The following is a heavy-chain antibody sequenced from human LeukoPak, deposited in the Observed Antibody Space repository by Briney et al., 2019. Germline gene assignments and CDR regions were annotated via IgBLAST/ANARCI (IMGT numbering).Heavy chain of an antibody. J-gene: IGHJ4*02. Sequence: SETLSLTCTVSGGSISAYYWSWIRQPPGKGLEYIGYIYYSGSTDYNPSLKSRITISVDTSKNQFSLKLSSVTAADTAVYYCARGGYYDILTGYYVYLDYWGQGTLVTVSS. CDR3: ARGGYYDILTGYYVYLDY. CDR2: IYYSGST. V-gene: IGHV4-59*01. CDR1: GGSISAYY. D-gene: IGHD3-9*01.